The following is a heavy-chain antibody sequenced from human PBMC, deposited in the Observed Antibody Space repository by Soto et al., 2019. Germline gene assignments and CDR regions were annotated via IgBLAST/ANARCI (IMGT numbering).Heavy chain of an antibody. CDR2: ISSSSSYI. CDR1: GFTFSSYS. J-gene: IGHJ5*02. Sequence: EVQLVESGGGLVKPGGSLRLSCAASGFTFSSYSMNWVRQAPGKGLEWVSSISSSSSYIYYADSVKGRFTISRDNAKNSLYLQMNSLRAEDTAVYYCARERIAVAGTFWFVPWGQGTLVTVSS. CDR3: ARERIAVAGTFWFVP. D-gene: IGHD6-19*01. V-gene: IGHV3-21*01.